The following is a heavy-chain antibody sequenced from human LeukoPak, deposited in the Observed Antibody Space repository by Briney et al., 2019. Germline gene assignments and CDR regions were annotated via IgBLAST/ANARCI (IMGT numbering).Heavy chain of an antibody. V-gene: IGHV3-23*01. CDR3: AKDRSDYYAMDV. CDR1: GFTFSSYA. CDR2: ISGGGGSI. Sequence: GGSLRLSCAASGFTFSSYAMIWVRQAPGKGLEWVSAISGGGGSIYYADSVKGRFTISRGNSKNTVYLQMNSLRAEDTAVYYCAKDRSDYYAMDVWGQGTTVTVSS. J-gene: IGHJ6*02.